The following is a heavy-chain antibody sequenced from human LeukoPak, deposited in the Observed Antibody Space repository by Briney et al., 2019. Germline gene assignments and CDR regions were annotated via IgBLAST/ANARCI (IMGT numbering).Heavy chain of an antibody. CDR3: VRGGFGNAMDV. CDR2: INNDGSGT. Sequence: PGGSLRLSCAASGFTFSSYWMHWVRQAPGKGLVWVSVINNDGSGTNYADSVKGRSTISRDNAKNTLYLQMTSLGAEDTAVYYCVRGGFGNAMDVWGQGTTVTVSS. J-gene: IGHJ6*02. CDR1: GFTFSSYW. D-gene: IGHD3-10*01. V-gene: IGHV3-74*01.